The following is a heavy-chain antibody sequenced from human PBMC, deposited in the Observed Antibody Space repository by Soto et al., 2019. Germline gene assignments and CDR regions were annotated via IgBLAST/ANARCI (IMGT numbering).Heavy chain of an antibody. V-gene: IGHV1-46*01. CDR1: GYTFTNYY. CDR3: ARGEGYCSGGSCHHYYFDY. J-gene: IGHJ4*02. CDR2: INPSGGST. D-gene: IGHD2-15*01. Sequence: SVKVSFKASGYTFTNYYMLLLLQAPGNGLEWMGIINPSGGSTSYAQKFQGRVTMTRDTSTSTVYMELSSLRSEDTAVYYCARGEGYCSGGSCHHYYFDYWGQGTLVTVSS.